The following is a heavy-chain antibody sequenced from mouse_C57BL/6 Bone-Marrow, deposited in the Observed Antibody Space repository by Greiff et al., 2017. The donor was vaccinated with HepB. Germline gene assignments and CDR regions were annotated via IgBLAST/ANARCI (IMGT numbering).Heavy chain of an antibody. CDR1: GYTFTDYN. V-gene: IGHV1-18*01. CDR2: INPNNGGT. J-gene: IGHJ3*01. Sequence: VQLQQSGPELVKPGASVKIPCKASGYTFTDYNMDWVKQSHGKSLEWIGDINPNNGGTIYNQKFKGKATLTVDKSSSTAYMELRSLTSEDTAVYYCARGRYYYGSRNWFAYWGQGTLVTVSA. CDR3: ARGRYYYGSRNWFAY. D-gene: IGHD1-1*01.